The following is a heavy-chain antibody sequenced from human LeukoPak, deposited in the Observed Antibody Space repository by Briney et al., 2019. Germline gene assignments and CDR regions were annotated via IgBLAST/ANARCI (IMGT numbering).Heavy chain of an antibody. J-gene: IGHJ6*02. CDR1: GYTFTDYY. Sequence: ASVKVSCKASGYTFTDYYMHWVRQAPGQGLEWMGWISAYNGNTNYAQKLQGRVTMTTDTSTSTAYMELRSLRSDDTAVYYCARDEGYYYGMDVWGQGTTVTVSS. V-gene: IGHV1-18*04. CDR2: ISAYNGNT. CDR3: ARDEGYYYGMDV.